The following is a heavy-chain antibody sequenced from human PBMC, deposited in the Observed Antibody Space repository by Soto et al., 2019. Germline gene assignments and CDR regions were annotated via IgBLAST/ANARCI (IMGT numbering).Heavy chain of an antibody. D-gene: IGHD2-8*02. CDR1: GFTFSTYS. V-gene: IGHV3-48*01. Sequence: EVQLVESGGGLVQPGGSLRLSCAPSGFTFSTYSMNWVRQAPGKGLEWVSYISARTSVMYYGDSVKGRFTISRDNAKSSLYLQMNSLRAEDAAVYYCARGVGHCTGGNCYVDVWGKGTAVSVSS. J-gene: IGHJ6*03. CDR2: ISARTSVM. CDR3: ARGVGHCTGGNCYVDV.